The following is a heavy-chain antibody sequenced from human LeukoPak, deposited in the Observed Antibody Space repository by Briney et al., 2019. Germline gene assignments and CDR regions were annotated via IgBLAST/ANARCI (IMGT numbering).Heavy chain of an antibody. Sequence: SETLSLTCAVYGGSFSGYYWSWIRQPPGKGLEWIGEINHSGSTNYNPSLKSRVTISVDTSNNQFSLNLTSVTAADTAVYYCARQMYYYDGLDVWGQGTPVTVSS. CDR3: ARQMYYYDGLDV. CDR1: GGSFSGYY. V-gene: IGHV4-34*01. J-gene: IGHJ6*02. D-gene: IGHD3-22*01. CDR2: INHSGST.